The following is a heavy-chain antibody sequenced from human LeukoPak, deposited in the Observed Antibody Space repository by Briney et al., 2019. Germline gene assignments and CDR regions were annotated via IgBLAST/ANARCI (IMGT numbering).Heavy chain of an antibody. Sequence: ASVKVSCKASGYTFTGYYMHWVRQAPGQGLEWMGWINPNSGGTNYAQKFQGRVTMTRDTSISTAYMELSRLRSDDTAVYYCARTSYYDSSGLGNYWGLGTLVTVSS. V-gene: IGHV1-2*02. CDR1: GYTFTGYY. J-gene: IGHJ4*02. D-gene: IGHD3-22*01. CDR2: INPNSGGT. CDR3: ARTSYYDSSGLGNY.